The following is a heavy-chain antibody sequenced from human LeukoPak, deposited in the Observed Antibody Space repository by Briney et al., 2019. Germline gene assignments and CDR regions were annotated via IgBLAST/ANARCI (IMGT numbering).Heavy chain of an antibody. Sequence: PGGSLRLSCAASGFTFSSYGKHWVRQAPGKGLEWVAVIWYDGSNKYYADSVKGRFTISRDNSKNTLYLQMNSLRAEDTAVYYCARDIAAAVNWFDPWGQGTLVTVSS. CDR2: IWYDGSNK. CDR1: GFTFSSYG. CDR3: ARDIAAAVNWFDP. V-gene: IGHV3-33*01. D-gene: IGHD6-13*01. J-gene: IGHJ5*02.